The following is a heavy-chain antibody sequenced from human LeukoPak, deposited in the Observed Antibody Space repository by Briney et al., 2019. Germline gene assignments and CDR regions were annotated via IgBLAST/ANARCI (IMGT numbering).Heavy chain of an antibody. CDR3: ARLIGYTHYY. CDR1: GYRFTSYW. J-gene: IGHJ4*02. V-gene: IGHV5-51*01. D-gene: IGHD5-18*01. CDR2: IYPGGSDT. Sequence: GESLKISCEGSGYRFTSYWIAWVRQMPGEGLEWMGIIYPGGSDTRYSPSFQGQVTISADKSISTAYLQWSSLKAPDTAMYYCARLIGYTHYYWGQGTLVTVSS.